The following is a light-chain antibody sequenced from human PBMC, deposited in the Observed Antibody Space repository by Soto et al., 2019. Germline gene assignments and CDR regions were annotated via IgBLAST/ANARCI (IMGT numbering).Light chain of an antibody. CDR3: QSYDSSNHVV. CDR1: SGSIASNY. Sequence: LTQPASVSGSPGKTVTISCTRSSGSIASNYVQWYQQRPGSAPTTVIYEDNQRPSGVPDRFSGSIDSSSNSASLTISGLKTEDEADYYCQSYDSSNHVVFGGGTKVTVL. J-gene: IGLJ2*01. CDR2: EDN. V-gene: IGLV6-57*03.